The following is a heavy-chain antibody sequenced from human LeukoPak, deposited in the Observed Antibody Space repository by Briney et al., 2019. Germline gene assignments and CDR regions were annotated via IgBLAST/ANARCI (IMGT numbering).Heavy chain of an antibody. CDR1: GFTFSSYA. CDR2: ISYDGSNK. D-gene: IGHD3-22*01. CDR3: ARVADSDAFDI. Sequence: GGSLRLSCAASGFTFSSYAMHWVRQAPGKGLEWVAVISYDGSNKYYADSVKGRFTISRDNAKNTLYLQMNSLRAEDTAVYYCARVADSDAFDIWGQGTMVTVSS. V-gene: IGHV3-30-3*01. J-gene: IGHJ3*02.